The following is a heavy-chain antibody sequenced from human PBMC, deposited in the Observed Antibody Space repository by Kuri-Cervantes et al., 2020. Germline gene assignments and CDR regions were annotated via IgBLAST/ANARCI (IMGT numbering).Heavy chain of an antibody. J-gene: IGHJ4*02. D-gene: IGHD6-13*01. CDR3: ARLKFHGAAGFYYFDY. CDR2: ISAYNGNT. CDR1: GYTFTSYG. V-gene: IGHV1-18*01. Sequence: ASVKVSCKASGYTFTSYGISWVRQAPGQGLEWMGWISAYNGNTNYAQKLQGRVTMTTDTSTSTAYMELRSLRSDDTAVYYYARLKFHGAAGFYYFDYWGQGTLVTVSS.